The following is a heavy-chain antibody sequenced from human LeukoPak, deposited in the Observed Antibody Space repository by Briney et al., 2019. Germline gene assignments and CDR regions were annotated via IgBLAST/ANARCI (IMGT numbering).Heavy chain of an antibody. CDR3: WRRRTAGGANWFDP. V-gene: IGHV5-51*01. Sequence: PGESLKISCKGSGSSFTNYWIGWVRQMPGKGLEWMGIIYPGDSDTRYSPSFQGQVTISADKSISSAYLQWSSLKASDTAMYYCWRRRTAGGANWFDPWGEGTLVTDSP. CDR2: IYPGDSDT. CDR1: GSSFTNYW. D-gene: IGHD3-10*01. J-gene: IGHJ5*02.